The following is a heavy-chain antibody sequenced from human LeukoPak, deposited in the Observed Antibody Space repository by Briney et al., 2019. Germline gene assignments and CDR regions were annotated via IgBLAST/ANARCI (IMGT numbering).Heavy chain of an antibody. J-gene: IGHJ4*02. CDR1: GFTFSDYG. CDR2: IWSDGSHK. CDR3: ARASGSFDY. D-gene: IGHD3-10*01. V-gene: IGHV3-33*01. Sequence: GGSLRLSCAASGFTFSDYGIHCVRQAPGKGLEWVAVIWSDGSHKYYADSVKGRFTISRENTKNTLYLQMNSLRVEDTAVYYCARASGSFDYWGQGTLVTVSS.